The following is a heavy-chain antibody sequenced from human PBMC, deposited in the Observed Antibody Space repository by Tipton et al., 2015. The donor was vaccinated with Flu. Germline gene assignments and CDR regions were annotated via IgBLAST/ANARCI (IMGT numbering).Heavy chain of an antibody. J-gene: IGHJ6*02. Sequence: SLRLSCAASGFTVSSNYMSWVRQAPGKGLEWVSVIYSGGSTYYADSVKGRFTISRDNSKNTLYLQMNSLRAEDTAVYYCASGRLAYYGMDVWGQGTTVTVSS. CDR1: GFTVSSNY. CDR2: IYSGGST. CDR3: ASGRLAYYGMDV. V-gene: IGHV3-53*01.